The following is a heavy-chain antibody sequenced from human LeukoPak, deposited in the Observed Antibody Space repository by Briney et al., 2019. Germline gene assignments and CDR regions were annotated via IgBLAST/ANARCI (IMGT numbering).Heavy chain of an antibody. D-gene: IGHD3-10*01. CDR2: ISGSGGGT. V-gene: IGHV3-23*01. J-gene: IGHJ4*02. Sequence: GGSLRLSRAASGFTFSIYAMSWVRQAPGKGLEWVSAISGSGGGTYAADSVTGRFTISRDNSRNTLFLQMNDLRVEDTAVYYCVKGGPMVRGFKGLDYWGQGTLVTVSS. CDR1: GFTFSIYA. CDR3: VKGGPMVRGFKGLDY.